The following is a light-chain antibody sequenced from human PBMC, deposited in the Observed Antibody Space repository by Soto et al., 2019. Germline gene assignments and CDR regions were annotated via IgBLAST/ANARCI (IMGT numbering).Light chain of an antibody. CDR3: SSSAGSTPLI. V-gene: IGLV2-23*02. J-gene: IGLJ2*01. CDR2: EVN. CDR1: SIDIGTYNL. Sequence: QSALTQPASVSGSPGQSITISCTGTSIDIGTYNLVSWYQQHPAKAPKLMIYEVNKRPSGVSNRFSDSKPGNTASLTISELQADDEDDYYCSSSAGSTPLIFGGGTKLTVL.